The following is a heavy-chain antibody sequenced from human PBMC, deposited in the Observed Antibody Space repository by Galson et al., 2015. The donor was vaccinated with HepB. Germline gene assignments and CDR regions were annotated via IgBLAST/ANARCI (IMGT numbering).Heavy chain of an antibody. CDR2: ICGSGGHT. CDR1: GFTLSRYA. V-gene: IGHV3-23*01. CDR3: ARDWTTPWYDAFDI. Sequence: SLRLFCAASGFTLSRYAVRWVRQATGKGGEGVSTICGSGGHTFRADPVKARFTISRHNSKNTLYLQMNRLRAEDTAVFYCARDWTTPWYDAFDIWGQGTMVTVSS. J-gene: IGHJ3*02. D-gene: IGHD2-15*01.